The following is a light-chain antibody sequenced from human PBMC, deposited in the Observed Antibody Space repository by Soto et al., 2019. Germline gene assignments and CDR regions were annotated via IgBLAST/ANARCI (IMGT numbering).Light chain of an antibody. Sequence: QSVLTQPPSVSGAPGQRVTISCTGSSSNIGAGYDVHWYQQLPGTAPKLLIYGNSNRPSGVPDRFSGSKSGNTASLTVSGLQAEDEADYYCSSYVDTNNLRVFGTGTKLTVL. V-gene: IGLV1-40*01. CDR3: SSYVDTNNLRV. J-gene: IGLJ1*01. CDR2: GNS. CDR1: SSNIGAGYD.